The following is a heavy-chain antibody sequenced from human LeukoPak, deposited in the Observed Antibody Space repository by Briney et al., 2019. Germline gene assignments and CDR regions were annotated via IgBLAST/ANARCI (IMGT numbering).Heavy chain of an antibody. CDR1: GFTFSSYG. J-gene: IGHJ6*02. CDR2: IWYDGSNR. Sequence: GRSLRLSCAASGFTFSSYGMHWVRQAPGKGLEWVAVIWYDGSNRYYADSVKGRFTISRDNSKNTLYLQMNSLRAEDTAVYYCARVLRPGYYYYYYGMDVWGQGTTVTVSS. CDR3: ARVLRPGYYYYYYGMDV. D-gene: IGHD3-9*01. V-gene: IGHV3-33*01.